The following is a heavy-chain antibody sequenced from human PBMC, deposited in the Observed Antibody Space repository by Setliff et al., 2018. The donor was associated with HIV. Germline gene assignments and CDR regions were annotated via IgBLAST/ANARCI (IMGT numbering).Heavy chain of an antibody. Sequence: SETLSLTCSVSGYSLSSASYWGWIRQSPEKGLEWIGSISLSGSTYYNPSLQSRVTISIDMSKNHFSLNLKSVTAADTAVYYCAKAALAPGRDLGVFDIWGQGTMVTVSS. CDR2: ISLSGST. CDR1: GYSLSSASY. D-gene: IGHD6-13*01. J-gene: IGHJ3*02. V-gene: IGHV4-38-2*02. CDR3: AKAALAPGRDLGVFDI.